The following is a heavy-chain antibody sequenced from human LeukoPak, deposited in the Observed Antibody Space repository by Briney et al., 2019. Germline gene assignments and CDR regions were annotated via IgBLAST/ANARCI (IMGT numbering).Heavy chain of an antibody. V-gene: IGHV3-33*01. J-gene: IGHJ4*02. Sequence: GGSLRLSCAASRFTFSNYGMHWVCQSPGKGLEWVAAIWYDGSNRWFADSVKGRFSISRDNSKDTLYLQMNSLRAEDTAVYYCARDGQLEGSPFDYWGQGTLVTVSS. CDR1: RFTFSNYG. CDR3: ARDGQLEGSPFDY. D-gene: IGHD2-2*01. CDR2: IWYDGSNR.